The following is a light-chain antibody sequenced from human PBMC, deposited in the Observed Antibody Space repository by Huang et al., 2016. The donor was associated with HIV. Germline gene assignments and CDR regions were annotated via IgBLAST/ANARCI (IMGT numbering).Light chain of an antibody. CDR3: QLRSTWPGDT. CDR2: DAS. J-gene: IGKJ4*01. CDR1: QTVSSY. Sequence: EIVLTQSPATLSLSPGERATLSCRASQTVSSYLAWYQQKPGQAPRLLIYDASNRATGIPARFSGSGSGTDFTLTISSLEPEDFAVYYCQLRSTWPGDTCGGGTKVEIK. V-gene: IGKV3-11*01.